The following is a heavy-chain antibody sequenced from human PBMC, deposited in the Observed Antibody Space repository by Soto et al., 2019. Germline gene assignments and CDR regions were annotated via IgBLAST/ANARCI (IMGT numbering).Heavy chain of an antibody. CDR2: ISHSGSNK. CDR3: AREGSGDFFDY. Sequence: PVGSLRLSCAASGFTFSTYEMNWVRQTPGKGLEWVSYISHSGSNKYYADSVKGRLIISRDNAKNSIYLQMNSLRAEDTAVYYCAREGSGDFFDYWGQGTLVTVSS. D-gene: IGHD4-17*01. J-gene: IGHJ4*02. CDR1: GFTFSTYE. V-gene: IGHV3-48*03.